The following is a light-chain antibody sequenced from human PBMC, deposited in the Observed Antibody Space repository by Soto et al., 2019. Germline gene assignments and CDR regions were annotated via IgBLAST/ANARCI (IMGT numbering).Light chain of an antibody. CDR2: DAS. CDR1: QSISRW. Sequence: DIQMTQSPSTLSASVGDRVTITCRASQSISRWVAWYQQKPGKAPKLLIYDASSLESGVPSRFSGSGSGTEFNLTISSLQPDDFATYYCQQYNSYSGTFGQGTKVEIK. CDR3: QQYNSYSGT. V-gene: IGKV1-5*01. J-gene: IGKJ1*01.